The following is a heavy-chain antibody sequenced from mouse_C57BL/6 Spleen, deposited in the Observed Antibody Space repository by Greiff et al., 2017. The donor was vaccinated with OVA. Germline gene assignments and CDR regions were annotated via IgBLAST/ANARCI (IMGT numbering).Heavy chain of an antibody. J-gene: IGHJ1*03. CDR3: ARYGTTVVARGYFDV. CDR2: IHPNSGST. D-gene: IGHD1-1*01. V-gene: IGHV1-64*01. CDR1: GYTFTSYW. Sequence: QVQLKQPGAELVKPGASVKLSCKASGYTFTSYWMHWVKQRPGQGLEWIGMIHPNSGSTNYNEKFKSKATLTVDKSSSTAYMQLSSLTSEDSAVYYCARYGTTVVARGYFDVWGTGTTVTVSS.